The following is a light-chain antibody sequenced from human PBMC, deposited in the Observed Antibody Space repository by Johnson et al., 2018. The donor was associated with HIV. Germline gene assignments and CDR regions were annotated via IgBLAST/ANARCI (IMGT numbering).Light chain of an antibody. V-gene: IGLV1-51*02. CDR2: KND. Sequence: QSVLTQPPSVSAAPGQKVTISCSRNYSNFGNNYVSWYQQLPGTAPKLLIYKNDKRPSGIPDRFSGSKSGTSATLGITGLQTGDEADYYCGVWYTRLSVGGVFGTGTKVTVL. CDR3: GVWYTRLSVGGV. CDR1: YSNFGNNY. J-gene: IGLJ1*01.